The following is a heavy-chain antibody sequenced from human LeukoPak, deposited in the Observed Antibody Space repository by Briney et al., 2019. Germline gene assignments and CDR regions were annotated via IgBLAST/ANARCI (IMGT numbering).Heavy chain of an antibody. V-gene: IGHV3-15*01. CDR1: GFTFSSYA. Sequence: GGSLRLSCAASGFTFSSYAMSWVRQAPGRGLEWVGRIKSKSAGGTIDYAAPVNGRFIISRDDSKNTLYLQMNSLKTEDTAMYYCTLIKGWGSGTYYLDYWGQGTLVTVSS. CDR2: IKSKSAGGTI. J-gene: IGHJ4*02. CDR3: TLIKGWGSGTYYLDY. D-gene: IGHD3-10*01.